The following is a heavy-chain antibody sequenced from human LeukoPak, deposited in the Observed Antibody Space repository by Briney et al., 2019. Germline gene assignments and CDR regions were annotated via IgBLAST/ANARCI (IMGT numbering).Heavy chain of an antibody. Sequence: GGSLRLSCAASGFTFSSYWMHWVRQAPGKGLVWVSRISTDGTYTQYADSVKGRFTISRDHSNNSVSLQMTNLRVEDTAIYYCARGAFRINWPGIDYWGQGTLVTVSS. CDR2: ISTDGTYT. V-gene: IGHV3-74*03. D-gene: IGHD1-26*01. CDR1: GFTFSSYW. J-gene: IGHJ4*02. CDR3: ARGAFRINWPGIDY.